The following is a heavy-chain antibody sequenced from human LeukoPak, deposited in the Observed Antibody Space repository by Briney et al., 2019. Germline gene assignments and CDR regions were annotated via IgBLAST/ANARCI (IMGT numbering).Heavy chain of an antibody. CDR1: GFTFSSDA. V-gene: IGHV3-23*01. CDR3: AKEISGATSGTY. Sequence: GGSLRLSCAASGFTFSSDAMTWVRQAPGKGLEWVSGISAGGGSAFYADSVKGRFTISRDNSRNTLYLQMRRLRAEDTAVYYCAKEISGATSGTYWGQGTLVTVSS. CDR2: ISAGGGSA. D-gene: IGHD6-25*01. J-gene: IGHJ4*02.